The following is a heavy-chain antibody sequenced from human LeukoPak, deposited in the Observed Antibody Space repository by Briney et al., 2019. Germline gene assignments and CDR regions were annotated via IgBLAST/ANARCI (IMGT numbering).Heavy chain of an antibody. J-gene: IGHJ5*02. D-gene: IGHD3-10*01. CDR3: ERDLSTYYGSGGSYHWLDP. V-gene: IGHV1-2*02. CDR2: INPNSGGT. CDR1: GYTFTCYY. Sequence: ASVKVSCKASGYTFTCYYMHWVRQAPGQGLEWMGWINPNSGGTNYAQKFQGRVTMTRDTSISTPYMELTRLRSDDMAVYYCERDLSTYYGSGGSYHWLDPWGQGPLVTVSS.